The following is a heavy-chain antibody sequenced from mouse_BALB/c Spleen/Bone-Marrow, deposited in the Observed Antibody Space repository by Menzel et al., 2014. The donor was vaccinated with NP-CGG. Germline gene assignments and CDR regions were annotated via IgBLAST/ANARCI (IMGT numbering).Heavy chain of an antibody. V-gene: IGHV5-12-1*01. CDR1: GFAFSSYD. Sequence: EVMLVESGGGLVKPGGSLKLSCAASGFAFSSYDMSWVRQTPEKRLEWVAYISSGGGSTYYSDTVKGRFTTSRDNAKNTLYLEMSSLKSEDTAMYYCARHMIRGFAYWGQGTLVTVSA. CDR2: ISSGGGST. D-gene: IGHD2-4*01. CDR3: ARHMIRGFAY. J-gene: IGHJ3*01.